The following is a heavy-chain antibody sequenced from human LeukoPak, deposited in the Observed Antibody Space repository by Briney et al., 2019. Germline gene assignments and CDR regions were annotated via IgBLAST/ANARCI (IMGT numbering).Heavy chain of an antibody. CDR1: GFTFNKYA. V-gene: IGHV3-7*01. CDR3: ARDLYRIVVVPHYFDY. CDR2: IKKDGSEK. D-gene: IGHD3-22*01. Sequence: GGSLRLSCAASGFTFNKYAMSWVRQAPGKGLEWVANIKKDGSEKYYVDSVKGRFTISRDNVKNSLYLQMNSLRAEDTAVYYCARDLYRIVVVPHYFDYWGQGTLVTVSS. J-gene: IGHJ4*02.